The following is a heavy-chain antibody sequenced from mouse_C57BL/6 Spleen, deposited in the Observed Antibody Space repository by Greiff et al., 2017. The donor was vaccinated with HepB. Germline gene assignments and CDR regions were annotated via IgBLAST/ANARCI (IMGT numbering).Heavy chain of an antibody. CDR1: GFTFSDYY. CDR2: INYDGSST. V-gene: IGHV5-16*01. Sequence: EVMLVESEGGLVQPGSSMKLSCTASGFTFSDYYMAWVRQVPEKGLEWVANINYDGSSTYYLDYLKSRFIISRDKATNILYLQMSSLKSEDTATYYCARDSNDGWYFDVWGTGTTVTVSS. J-gene: IGHJ1*03. CDR3: ARDSNDGWYFDV. D-gene: IGHD2-12*01.